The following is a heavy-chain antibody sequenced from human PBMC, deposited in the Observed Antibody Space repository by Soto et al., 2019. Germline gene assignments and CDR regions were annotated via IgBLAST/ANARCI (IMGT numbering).Heavy chain of an antibody. D-gene: IGHD5-12*01. J-gene: IGHJ4*02. Sequence: QVQLQESGPGLVKPSQTLSLTCTVSGGSIISGDYSWSWVRQPPGKGLERIGYIHYSRGTYYNPSLKSRVTMSLDTSKNQFSRKLSSVTVADTAMFYCARVGGYDPISFDYWGQGTLVRVSS. CDR1: GGSIISGDYS. CDR3: ARVGGYDPISFDY. V-gene: IGHV4-30-4*01. CDR2: IHYSRGT.